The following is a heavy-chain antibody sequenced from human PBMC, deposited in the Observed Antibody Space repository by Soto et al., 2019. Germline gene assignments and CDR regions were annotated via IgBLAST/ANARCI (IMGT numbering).Heavy chain of an antibody. CDR2: IYHSGRT. J-gene: IGHJ4*02. V-gene: IGHV4-30-2*01. Sequence: QLQLQESGSGLVKPSQTLSLTCAVSGGSISSGGYSWSWIRQPPGKGLEWIGYIYHSGRTYYNPSLESRVTISVDRSKNQFSLKLSSVTAADTAVYYCARAIGWFGELLGGYYFDYWGQGTLVTVSS. CDR3: ARAIGWFGELLGGYYFDY. CDR1: GGSISSGGYS. D-gene: IGHD3-10*01.